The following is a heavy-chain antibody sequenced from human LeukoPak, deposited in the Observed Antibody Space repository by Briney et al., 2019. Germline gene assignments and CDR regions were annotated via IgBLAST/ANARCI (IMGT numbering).Heavy chain of an antibody. J-gene: IGHJ4*02. V-gene: IGHV3-23*01. D-gene: IGHD2-2*01. CDR1: GFTFSSYA. CDR2: ISGSGGST. CDR3: AKDHPNRYCSSTSCYAGDY. Sequence: SGGSLRLSCAASGFTFSSYAMSWVRQAPGKGLEWVSAISGSGGSTYYADSVKGRFTISRDNSKNTLYLQMNSLRAEDTAVYYCAKDHPNRYCSSTSCYAGDYWGQGTLVTVSS.